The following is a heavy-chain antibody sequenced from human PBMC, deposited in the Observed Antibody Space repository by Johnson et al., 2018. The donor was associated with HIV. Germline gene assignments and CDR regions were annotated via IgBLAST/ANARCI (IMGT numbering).Heavy chain of an antibody. CDR3: AKGGITMAPDAFDI. CDR2: IRYDGSNK. J-gene: IGHJ3*02. V-gene: IGHV3-30*02. CDR1: GFTFSNYA. Sequence: QMQLVESGGGVVQPGKSLRLSCAASGFTFSNYAMHWVRQAPGKGLEWVAFIRYDGSNKYYADSVKGRFTISRDNSKNTLYLQMNSLRGEDTAVYYCAKGGITMAPDAFDIWGQGTMVTVSS. D-gene: IGHD3-10*01.